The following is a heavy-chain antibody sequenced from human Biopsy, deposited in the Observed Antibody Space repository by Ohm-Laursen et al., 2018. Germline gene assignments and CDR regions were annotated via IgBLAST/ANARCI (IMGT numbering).Heavy chain of an antibody. CDR1: GYTFISYD. D-gene: IGHD6-19*01. CDR3: ARNTGWYGDLYYFDY. Sequence: ASVKVSCKASGYTFISYDIDWVRQATGQGLEWMGMINPSGSTTSYPQIFQGRVTMTRDTSKSTVYMELSSLRSADTAVYFCARNTGWYGDLYYFDYWGQGTLVIVSS. CDR2: INPSGSTT. J-gene: IGHJ4*02. V-gene: IGHV1-46*01.